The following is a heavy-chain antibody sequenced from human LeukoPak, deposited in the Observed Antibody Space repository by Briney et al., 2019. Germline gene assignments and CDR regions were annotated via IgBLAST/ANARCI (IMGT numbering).Heavy chain of an antibody. J-gene: IGHJ6*03. Sequence: GASVKVSCKASGYTFTKYDVNWVRQATGQGLEWMGWMNPNSGNTGYAQKFQGRVTITTNTSISTAYMELSSLRSEDTAVYYCARGPTGGSGILDYYYMDVWGKGTTVTVSS. CDR3: ARGPTGGSGILDYYYMDV. D-gene: IGHD2-15*01. CDR1: GYTFTKYD. V-gene: IGHV1-8*03. CDR2: MNPNSGNT.